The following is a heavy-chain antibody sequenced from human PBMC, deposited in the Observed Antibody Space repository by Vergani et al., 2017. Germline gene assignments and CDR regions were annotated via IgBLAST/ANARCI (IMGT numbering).Heavy chain of an antibody. Sequence: QVQLQESGPGLVKPSETLSLTCTVSGYSISSGYYWGWIRQPPGKGLEWIGSIYHSGSTYYNPSLKSRVTISVDTSKNQFSLKLSSVTAADTAVYYCARALYGSGSYVAYWGQGTLVTVSS. CDR1: GYSISSGYY. CDR2: IYHSGST. V-gene: IGHV4-38-2*02. D-gene: IGHD3-10*01. CDR3: ARALYGSGSYVAY. J-gene: IGHJ4*02.